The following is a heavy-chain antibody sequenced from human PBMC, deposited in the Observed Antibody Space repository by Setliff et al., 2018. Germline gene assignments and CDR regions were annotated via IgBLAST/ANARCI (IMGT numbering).Heavy chain of an antibody. J-gene: IGHJ4*02. V-gene: IGHV1-8*02. CDR2: MNPNSGNT. D-gene: IGHD1-7*01. CDR3: ASPSLELREDGLDY. Sequence: GASVKVSCKASGYTFTAYYMHWVRPATGQVLEWMGWMNPNSGNTGYAQKFQGRVTMTRNTSISTAYMELSSLRSEDTAVYYCASPSLELREDGLDYWGQGTLVTVSS. CDR1: GYTFTAYY.